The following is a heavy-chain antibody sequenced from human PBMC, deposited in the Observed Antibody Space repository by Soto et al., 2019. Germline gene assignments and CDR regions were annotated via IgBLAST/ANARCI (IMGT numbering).Heavy chain of an antibody. Sequence: PGESLKISCKGSGYSFTSYWIVWVRQMPGKGLEWMGIIYPGDSDTRYSPSFQGQVTISADKSISTAYLQWSSLKASDTAMYYCARQQQLSPMGYYYGMDVWGQGTTVTSP. D-gene: IGHD6-13*01. CDR3: ARQQQLSPMGYYYGMDV. J-gene: IGHJ6*02. CDR1: GYSFTSYW. CDR2: IYPGDSDT. V-gene: IGHV5-51*01.